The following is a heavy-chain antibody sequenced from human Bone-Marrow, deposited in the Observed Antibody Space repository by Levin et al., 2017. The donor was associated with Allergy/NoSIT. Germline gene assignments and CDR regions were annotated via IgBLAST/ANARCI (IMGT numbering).Heavy chain of an antibody. J-gene: IGHJ4*02. D-gene: IGHD6-19*01. CDR1: GFIFSSYG. Sequence: GESLKISCAASGFIFSSYGMHWVRQAPGKGLEWVAVIWFDGSNTYYADSVKGRFTISRDNSKNTLYLQMNSLRAEDTAVYYCAKDRQWLVLDYWGQGTLVTVSA. CDR3: AKDRQWLVLDY. V-gene: IGHV3-33*06. CDR2: IWFDGSNT.